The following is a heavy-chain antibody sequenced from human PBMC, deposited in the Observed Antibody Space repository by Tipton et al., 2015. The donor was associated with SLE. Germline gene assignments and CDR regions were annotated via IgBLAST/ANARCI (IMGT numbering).Heavy chain of an antibody. CDR2: IYYSGST. Sequence: TLSLTCTVSGGSISSGDYYWSWIRQLPGKGLEWIGYIYYSGSTNYNPSLKSRVTISVDTSKNQFSLKLSSVTAADTAVYYCARVSGITGTGAFDIWGQGTMVTVSS. CDR1: GGSISSGDYY. V-gene: IGHV4-61*08. CDR3: ARVSGITGTGAFDI. D-gene: IGHD1-20*01. J-gene: IGHJ3*02.